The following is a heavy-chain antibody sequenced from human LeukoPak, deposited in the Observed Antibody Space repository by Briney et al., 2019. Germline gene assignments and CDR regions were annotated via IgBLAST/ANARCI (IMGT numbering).Heavy chain of an antibody. CDR3: ASSQLGIDYYYYMDV. D-gene: IGHD6-6*01. CDR2: IYHSGST. V-gene: IGHV4-4*02. CDR1: GGSISSSNW. J-gene: IGHJ6*03. Sequence: SGTLSLTCAVSGGSISSSNWWSWVRQPPGKGLEWIGEIYHSGSTNYNPSLKSRVTISVDKSKNQFSLKPSSVTAADTAVYYCASSQLGIDYYYYMDVWGKGTTVTVSS.